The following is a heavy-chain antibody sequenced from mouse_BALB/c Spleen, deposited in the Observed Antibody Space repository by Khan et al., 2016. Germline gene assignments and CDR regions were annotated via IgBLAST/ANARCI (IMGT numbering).Heavy chain of an antibody. CDR3: AVIYYGNDGDY. CDR2: IDPANGNT. J-gene: IGHJ2*01. D-gene: IGHD2-2*01. V-gene: IGHV14-3*02. Sequence: VQLKQSGAELVKPGASVKLSCTASGFNIKDTYMHWVKQRPEQGLEWIGRIDPANGNTKYDPKFQGKATITADTSSNTAYLQLSRLTSEDTAVYYCAVIYYGNDGDYWGQGTTLTVSS. CDR1: GFNIKDTY.